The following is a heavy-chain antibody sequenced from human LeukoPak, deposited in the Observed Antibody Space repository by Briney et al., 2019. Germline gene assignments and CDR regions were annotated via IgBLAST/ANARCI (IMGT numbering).Heavy chain of an antibody. Sequence: PGGSLRLSCAASGFTFNSYAMGWVRQAPGKGLEWVSATSGSGDHPYYADSVKGRFTISRDNSKNTLYLQMNSLRAGDTAVYHCAKDRDYYDSSGYHTDAFDIWGQGTMVTVSS. D-gene: IGHD3-22*01. CDR2: TSGSGDHP. CDR3: AKDRDYYDSSGYHTDAFDI. CDR1: GFTFNSYA. V-gene: IGHV3-23*01. J-gene: IGHJ3*02.